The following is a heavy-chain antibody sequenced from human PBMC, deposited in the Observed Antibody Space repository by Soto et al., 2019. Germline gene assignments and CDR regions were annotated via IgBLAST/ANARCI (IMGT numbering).Heavy chain of an antibody. Sequence: QVQLVESGGGVVQPGRSLRLSCAASGFTFSNYVMHWVRQAPGKGLEWVAVISYDGSNKYYADSVKGRFTISKDNSNNSLSLKMNSLRAEDTAVYYSATEVWSRAMDVWGEGATVTVSS. CDR1: GFTFSNYV. CDR2: ISYDGSNK. V-gene: IGHV3-30*03. D-gene: IGHD3-3*01. J-gene: IGHJ6*03. CDR3: ATEVWSRAMDV.